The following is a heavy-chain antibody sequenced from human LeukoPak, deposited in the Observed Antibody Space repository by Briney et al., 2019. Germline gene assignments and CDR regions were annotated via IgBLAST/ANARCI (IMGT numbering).Heavy chain of an antibody. CDR3: ARAIYGSGSYHPYYYFMDV. V-gene: IGHV1-8*01. CDR1: GYSFTSYD. D-gene: IGHD3-10*01. Sequence: ASVKVSCKASGYSFTSYDIDWVRQATGQGLEWVGWMNPNSGNTGYAQKFQGRITMTRDTSISTAYMELSSLRSEDTAVYYCARAIYGSGSYHPYYYFMDVWGKGTTVTVSS. J-gene: IGHJ6*03. CDR2: MNPNSGNT.